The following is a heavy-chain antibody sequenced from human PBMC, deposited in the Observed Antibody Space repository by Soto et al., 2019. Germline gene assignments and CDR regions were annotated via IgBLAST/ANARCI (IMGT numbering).Heavy chain of an antibody. Sequence: SLILSCAASGFTLGSYKMNWVRQAPGKGLEWVSYISSSGGTIYYADSMKGRFTISRDNAKNSLYLQMNSLRAEDTAVYYCAREQGLGCSTTSCYIGMSAFDIWGQGTMVTVSS. V-gene: IGHV3-48*03. CDR2: ISSSGGTI. CDR3: AREQGLGCSTTSCYIGMSAFDI. D-gene: IGHD2-2*02. CDR1: GFTLGSYK. J-gene: IGHJ3*02.